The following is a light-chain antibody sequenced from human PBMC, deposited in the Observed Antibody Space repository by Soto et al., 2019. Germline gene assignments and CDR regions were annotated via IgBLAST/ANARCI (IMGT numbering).Light chain of an antibody. V-gene: IGKV1-39*01. J-gene: IGKJ1*01. CDR3: QQSYSTPLT. CDR2: AAS. Sequence: DIQLTHSPSSLSASVGDRVTITCRASQSISSYLNWYQQKPGKAPKLLIYAASSLQSGVPSRFSGSGSGTDFTLTISSLQPEDFATYYCQQSYSTPLTVGQGTKVDIK. CDR1: QSISSY.